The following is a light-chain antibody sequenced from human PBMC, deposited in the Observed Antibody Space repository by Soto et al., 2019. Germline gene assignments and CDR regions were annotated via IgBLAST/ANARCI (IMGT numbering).Light chain of an antibody. V-gene: IGLV1-44*01. CDR1: SSNIGSNN. J-gene: IGLJ2*01. CDR3: AAWDDSLNGVV. CDR2: ETK. Sequence: QSVLTQPPSASGTPGQRVTISCSGSSSNIGSNNVNWYQQVPGTAPKLLIYETKERPSGVPDRFSGSKSGTSASLAISGLQSEDEADYHCAAWDDSLNGVVFGGGTKLTVL.